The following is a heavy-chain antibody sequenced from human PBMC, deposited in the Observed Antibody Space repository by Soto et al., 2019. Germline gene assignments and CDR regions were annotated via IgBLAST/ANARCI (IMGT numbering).Heavy chain of an antibody. V-gene: IGHV4-30-2*01. D-gene: IGHD3-9*01. CDR2: IYDSGST. Sequence: SETLSLTCAVSGGSISSGGYSWSWIRQPPGKGLEWIGYIYDSGSTYYNPSLKSRVTISVDRSKNQFSLKLSSVTAADTAVYYCARVKRYFDWLLFGAFDIWGQGTMVT. CDR3: ARVKRYFDWLLFGAFDI. CDR1: GGSISSGGYS. J-gene: IGHJ3*02.